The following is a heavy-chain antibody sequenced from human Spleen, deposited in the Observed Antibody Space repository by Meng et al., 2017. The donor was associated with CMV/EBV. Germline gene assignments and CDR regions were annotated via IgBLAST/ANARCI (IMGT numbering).Heavy chain of an antibody. CDR2: IIPIFGTT. J-gene: IGHJ6*02. V-gene: IGHV1-69*05. CDR1: GGTFSNYA. D-gene: IGHD5-24*01. Sequence: SVKVSCKASGGTFSNYAFSWVRQAPGQGLEWMGGIIPIFGTTNYAQTFQGRVTITTDESTHTAYMELSSLRSEDTAVYYCARDKRDGYNSGIHYGMDVWGQGTTVTVSS. CDR3: ARDKRDGYNSGIHYGMDV.